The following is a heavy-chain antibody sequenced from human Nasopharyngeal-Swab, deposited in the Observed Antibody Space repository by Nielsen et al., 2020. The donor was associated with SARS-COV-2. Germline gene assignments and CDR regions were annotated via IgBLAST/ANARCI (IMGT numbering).Heavy chain of an antibody. CDR1: GFTFSSYS. D-gene: IGHD6-13*01. J-gene: IGHJ4*02. Sequence: GESLKISCAASGFTFSSYSMNWVRQAPGKGLAWVSSISSSSSYIYYADSVKGRFTISRDNAKNSLYLQMNSLRAEDTAVYYCAREEGSSWHYFDYWGQGTLVTVSS. V-gene: IGHV3-21*01. CDR2: ISSSSSYI. CDR3: AREEGSSWHYFDY.